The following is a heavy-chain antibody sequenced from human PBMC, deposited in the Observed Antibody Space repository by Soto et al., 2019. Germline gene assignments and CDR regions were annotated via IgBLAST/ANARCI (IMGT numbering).Heavy chain of an antibody. CDR1: GGSFSGYY. CDR2: INHNGNI. Sequence: SETLSLTCAVYGGSFSGYYWSWIRQPPGKGLEWIGEINHNGNINYNPSLKSRVTISVDTSKNQFSLQLSSVTAADTAVYYCARDFRPSTTVTTGSLDYYYGMDVWGQGTTVTVSS. D-gene: IGHD4-17*01. CDR3: ARDFRPSTTVTTGSLDYYYGMDV. V-gene: IGHV4-34*01. J-gene: IGHJ6*02.